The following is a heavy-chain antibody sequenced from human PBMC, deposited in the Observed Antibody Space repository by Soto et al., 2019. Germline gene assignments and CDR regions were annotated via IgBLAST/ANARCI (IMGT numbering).Heavy chain of an antibody. J-gene: IGHJ5*02. CDR2: IRSKAYGGTT. V-gene: IGHV3-49*03. Sequence: GGSLRLSCTASGFTFGDYAMSWFRQAPGKGLEWVGFIRSKAYGGTTEYAASVKGRFTISRDDSKSIAYLQMNSLKTEDTAVYYCTRDRVQLERRFLGFDPWGQGTLVTVSS. D-gene: IGHD1-1*01. CDR1: GFTFGDYA. CDR3: TRDRVQLERRFLGFDP.